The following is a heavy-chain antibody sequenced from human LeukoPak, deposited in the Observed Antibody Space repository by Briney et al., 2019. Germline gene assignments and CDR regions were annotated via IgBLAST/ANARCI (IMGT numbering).Heavy chain of an antibody. J-gene: IGHJ4*02. CDR3: ARGHYDILTGNYKWTPDY. CDR2: IHSGGSDI. V-gene: IGHV3-21*06. CDR1: GFTFSSYK. Sequence: GGSLRLSCAASGFTFSSYKMNWVRQAPGRGLEWVSSIHSGGSDIYYADSVKGRFTVSRDSAKNSLFLQMNSLRAEDTALYYCARGHYDILTGNYKWTPDYWGQGTLVTVAS. D-gene: IGHD3-9*01.